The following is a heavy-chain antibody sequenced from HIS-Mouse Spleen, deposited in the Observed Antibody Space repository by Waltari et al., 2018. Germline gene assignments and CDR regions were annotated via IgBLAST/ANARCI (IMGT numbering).Heavy chain of an antibody. CDR3: VVSGS. J-gene: IGHJ3*01. CDR1: GFTFSSYG. CDR2: ISYDGSNK. V-gene: IGHV3-30*03. D-gene: IGHD1-26*01. Sequence: QVQLVESGGGVVQPGRSLRLSCAASGFTFSSYGMHWVRQAPGKGLAWVSVISYDGSNKDYADAVKGRFTISRDKSKNTLYLQMNSLRAEDTAVYYCVVSGSWGQGTMVTVSS.